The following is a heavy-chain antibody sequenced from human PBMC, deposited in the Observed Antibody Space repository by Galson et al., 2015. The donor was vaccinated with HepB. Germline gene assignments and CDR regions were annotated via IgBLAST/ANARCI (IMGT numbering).Heavy chain of an antibody. V-gene: IGHV1-69*13. D-gene: IGHD3-10*01. CDR1: GGTFSSYA. CDR2: IIPIFGTA. CDR3: ASPSSRGEDYYYGMDV. Sequence: SVKVSCKASGGTFSSYAISWVRQAPGQGLEWMGGIIPIFGTANYAQKFQGRVTITADESTSTAYMELSSLRSEDTAVYYCASPSSRGEDYYYGMDVWGQGTTVTVSS. J-gene: IGHJ6*02.